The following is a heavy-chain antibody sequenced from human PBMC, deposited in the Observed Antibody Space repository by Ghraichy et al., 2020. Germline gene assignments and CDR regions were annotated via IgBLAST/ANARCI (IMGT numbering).Heavy chain of an antibody. Sequence: SETLSLTCAVSGGSISSGGYSWSWIRQPPGKGLEWIGFIYHSGSTYYNPSLKSRVTISVDRSKNQFSLQLSSVTAADTAVYYCARSGGYFDYWGQGTLVTVSS. CDR3: ARSGGYFDY. CDR1: GGSISSGGYS. V-gene: IGHV4-30-2*01. CDR2: IYHSGST. J-gene: IGHJ4*02. D-gene: IGHD3-10*01.